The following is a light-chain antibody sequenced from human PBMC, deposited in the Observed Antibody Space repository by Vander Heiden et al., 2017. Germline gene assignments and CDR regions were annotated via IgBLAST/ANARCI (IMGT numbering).Light chain of an antibody. J-gene: IGLJ2*01. CDR3: CSYAASTTFVL. CDR1: SSDVGTYNL. Sequence: AALTQPAAVSGSPGQAITISCSGTSSDVGTYNLVSWYQQHPGNAPKLMIYEASKRPSGVSNRFSSSKSGNTASLTISGLQAEDEADYYCCSYAASTTFVLFGGGTKLTVL. CDR2: EAS. V-gene: IGLV2-23*01.